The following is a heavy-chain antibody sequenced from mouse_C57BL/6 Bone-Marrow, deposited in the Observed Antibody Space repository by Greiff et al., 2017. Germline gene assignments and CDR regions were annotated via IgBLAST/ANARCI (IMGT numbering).Heavy chain of an antibody. D-gene: IGHD1-1*01. CDR1: GFTFSSYT. CDR3: SRQVTTVLATKYFDV. Sequence: EVNLVESGGGLVKPGGSLKLSCAASGFTFSSYTMSWVRQTPEKRLQWVAAISGGGGNTYYPDSVKGRFTISRDNDKHILYLQMSSLRSEDTALYYCSRQVTTVLATKYFDVWGTGTTVTVSS. J-gene: IGHJ1*03. V-gene: IGHV5-9*01. CDR2: ISGGGGNT.